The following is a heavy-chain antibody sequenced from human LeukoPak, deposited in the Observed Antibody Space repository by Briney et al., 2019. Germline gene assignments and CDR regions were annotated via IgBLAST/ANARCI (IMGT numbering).Heavy chain of an antibody. CDR3: ARGDHVRIYTQSHFDI. Sequence: ASVKVSCKASGYTFTGYYMHWVRQAPGQGLEWMGWINPSSGGTNYAQKFQGRVTMTRDTSTSTVYMELSSLRSEDTALYYCARGDHVRIYTQSHFDIWGQGTMVTVSS. J-gene: IGHJ3*02. CDR2: INPSSGGT. CDR1: GYTFTGYY. D-gene: IGHD2/OR15-2a*01. V-gene: IGHV1-2*02.